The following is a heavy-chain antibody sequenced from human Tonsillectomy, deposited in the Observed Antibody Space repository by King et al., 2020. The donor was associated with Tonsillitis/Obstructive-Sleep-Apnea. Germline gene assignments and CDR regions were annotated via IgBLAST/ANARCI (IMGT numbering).Heavy chain of an antibody. J-gene: IGHJ5*02. CDR2: VDPDDGET. CDR1: GYTLTEVS. Sequence: QLVQSGAEVKKPGASVKVSCKVSGYTLTEVSMHWVRQAPGKGLEWMGGVDPDDGETVYAQKFQGRVTMTEDTSTDTAYMELSSLRSEDTAVYYCAVNELGYCSGGSCYKWFDPWGQGTLVTVSS. CDR3: AVNELGYCSGGSCYKWFDP. V-gene: IGHV1-24*01. D-gene: IGHD2-15*01.